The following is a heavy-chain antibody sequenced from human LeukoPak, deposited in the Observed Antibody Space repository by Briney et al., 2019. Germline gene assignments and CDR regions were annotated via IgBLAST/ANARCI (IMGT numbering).Heavy chain of an antibody. CDR3: ARVYSSSAEHDY. Sequence: PGGSLRLSCAASGFTFSSYWMHWVRQAPGKGLVWVSRINSDGSSTSYADSVKGRFTISRDNAKNTLYLQMNSLRAEDTAVYYCARVYSSSAEHDYWGQGTLVTVSS. CDR2: INSDGSST. V-gene: IGHV3-74*01. D-gene: IGHD6-6*01. CDR1: GFTFSSYW. J-gene: IGHJ4*02.